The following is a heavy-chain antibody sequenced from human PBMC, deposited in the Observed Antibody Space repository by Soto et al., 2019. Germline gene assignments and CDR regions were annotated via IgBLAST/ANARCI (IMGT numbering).Heavy chain of an antibody. CDR2: ISGSGGST. CDR3: AKDHYDYIWGSFRLWYFDY. CDR1: GFTFSSYA. Sequence: GGSLRLSCAASGFTFSSYAMSWVRQAPGKGLEWVSVISGSGGSTYYADSVKGRFTISRDNSKNTLYLQMNSLRPEDTAVYYCAKDHYDYIWGSFRLWYFDYWGQGTLVTVSS. V-gene: IGHV3-23*01. D-gene: IGHD3-16*02. J-gene: IGHJ4*02.